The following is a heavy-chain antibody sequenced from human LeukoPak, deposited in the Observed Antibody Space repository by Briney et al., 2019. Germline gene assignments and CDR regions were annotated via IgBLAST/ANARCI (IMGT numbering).Heavy chain of an antibody. CDR2: IYYSGST. V-gene: IGHV4-59*08. Sequence: SETLSLTCTVSGGSISSYYWSWIRQPPGKGREWIGYIYYSGSTNYNPSLKSRVTISVDTSKNQFSLKLSSVTAADTAVYYCASLYCTNGVCPPRFDYWGQGTLVTVSS. CDR1: GGSISSYY. J-gene: IGHJ4*02. CDR3: ASLYCTNGVCPPRFDY. D-gene: IGHD2-8*01.